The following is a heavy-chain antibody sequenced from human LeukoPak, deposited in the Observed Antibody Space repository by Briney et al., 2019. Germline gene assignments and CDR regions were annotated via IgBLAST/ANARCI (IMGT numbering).Heavy chain of an antibody. CDR3: ARAGPYAGYYYYGMDV. D-gene: IGHD3-16*01. CDR1: GYTFTSYG. CDR2: ISAYNGNT. V-gene: IGHV1-18*01. J-gene: IGHJ6*02. Sequence: ASVKVSCKASGYTFTSYGISWVRQAPGQGLEWMGWISAYNGNTNYAQKLQGRVTMTTDTSTSTAYMGLRSLRSDDTAVYYCARAGPYAGYYYYGMDVWGQGTTVTVSS.